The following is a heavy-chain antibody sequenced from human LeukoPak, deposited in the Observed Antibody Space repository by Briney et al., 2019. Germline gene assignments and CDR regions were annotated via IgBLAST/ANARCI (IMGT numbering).Heavy chain of an antibody. CDR1: GFIVSTNY. J-gene: IGHJ4*02. D-gene: IGHD3-3*01. CDR3: ARDFWGAYRVDYFDY. CDR2: IYSGGST. Sequence: GGSLRLSCAASGFIVSTNYMSWVRQAPGKGLEWVSTIYSGGSTEYTDSVRGRFTISRDNAKKSLYLQMNSLRAEDTAVYYCARDFWGAYRVDYFDYWGQGTLVTVSS. V-gene: IGHV3-53*01.